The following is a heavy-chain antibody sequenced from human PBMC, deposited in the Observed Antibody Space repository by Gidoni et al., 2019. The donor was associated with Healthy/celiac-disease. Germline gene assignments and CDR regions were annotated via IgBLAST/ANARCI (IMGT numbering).Heavy chain of an antibody. CDR3: ALVVVAAPAPYYFDY. J-gene: IGHJ4*02. Sequence: EVQLVQSGAEVKTPGESLKISCKGSGYSFTSYWIGWVRQMPGKGLEWMGIIYPGDSDTRYSPSFQGQVTISADKSISTAYLQWSSLKASDTAMYYCALVVVAAPAPYYFDYWGQGTLVTVSS. D-gene: IGHD2-15*01. CDR2: IYPGDSDT. V-gene: IGHV5-51*01. CDR1: GYSFTSYW.